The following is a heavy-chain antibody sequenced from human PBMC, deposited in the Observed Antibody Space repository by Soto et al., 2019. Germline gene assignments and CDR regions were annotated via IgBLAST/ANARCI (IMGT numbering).Heavy chain of an antibody. CDR3: ATAVGPILWFGDIHDYGMDV. J-gene: IGHJ6*02. CDR2: ISAYNGNT. V-gene: IGHV1-18*01. D-gene: IGHD3-10*01. Sequence: GASVKVSCKASGYTFTSYGISWVRQAPGQGLEWMGWISAYNGNTNYAQKFQGRVTMTEDTSTDTAYMELSSLRSEDTAVYYCATAVGPILWFGDIHDYGMDVWGQGTTVTVSS. CDR1: GYTFTSYG.